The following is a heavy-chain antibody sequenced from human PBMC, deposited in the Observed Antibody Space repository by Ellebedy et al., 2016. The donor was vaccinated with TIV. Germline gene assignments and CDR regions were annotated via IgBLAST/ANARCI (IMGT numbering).Heavy chain of an antibody. J-gene: IGHJ6*02. V-gene: IGHV1-18*01. CDR1: GYTFTSYG. Sequence: AASVKVSCKASGYTFTSYGISWVRQAPGQGLEWMGWISGYSGNRNYAQKLQGRVTMTRDTSTSTVYMELSRLRSDDTAVYYCVSAVVPDRGLSHYYGLDVWGQGTTVTVSS. CDR3: VSAVVPDRGLSHYYGLDV. D-gene: IGHD2-2*01. CDR2: ISGYSGNR.